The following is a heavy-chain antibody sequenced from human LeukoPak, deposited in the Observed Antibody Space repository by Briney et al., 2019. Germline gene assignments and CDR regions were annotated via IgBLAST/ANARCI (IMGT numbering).Heavy chain of an antibody. CDR2: ISSSSSYI. CDR3: ARDFPWFGDLVPSGY. V-gene: IGHV3-21*01. CDR1: GFTFSSYS. J-gene: IGHJ4*02. Sequence: PGGSLRLSCAASGFTFSSYSMNWVRQAPGKGLEWVSSISSSSSYIYYADSVKGRFTISRDNAKTSLYLQMNSLRAEDTAVYYCARDFPWFGDLVPSGYWGQGTLVTVSS. D-gene: IGHD3-10*01.